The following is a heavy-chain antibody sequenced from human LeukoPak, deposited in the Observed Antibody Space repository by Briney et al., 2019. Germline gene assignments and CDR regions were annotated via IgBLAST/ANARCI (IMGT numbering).Heavy chain of an antibody. CDR1: GYTFTSYA. Sequence: ASVKVSCKAAGYTFTSYAMNWVRQAPGQGLEWMGWINTNTGNPTYAQGFTGRFVFSLDTSVSTAYLQISSLKAEDTAVYYCARDRADLIYGYNYFDYWGQGTLVTVSS. V-gene: IGHV7-4-1*02. CDR2: INTNTGNP. CDR3: ARDRADLIYGYNYFDY. D-gene: IGHD5-18*01. J-gene: IGHJ4*02.